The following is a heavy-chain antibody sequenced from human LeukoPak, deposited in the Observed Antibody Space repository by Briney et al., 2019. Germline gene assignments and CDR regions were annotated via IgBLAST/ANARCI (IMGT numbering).Heavy chain of an antibody. CDR1: GGSISRGGYY. Sequence: SQTLSLTCTVSGGSISRGGYYWSWIRQHPGRGLEWSGYIYYSGSTYYNPSLKSRVTISVDTSKDQFSLKLSSVTAADTAVYYCARVVVVAATPDYWGQGTLVTVSS. CDR2: IYYSGST. D-gene: IGHD2-15*01. J-gene: IGHJ4*02. V-gene: IGHV4-31*03. CDR3: ARVVVVAATPDY.